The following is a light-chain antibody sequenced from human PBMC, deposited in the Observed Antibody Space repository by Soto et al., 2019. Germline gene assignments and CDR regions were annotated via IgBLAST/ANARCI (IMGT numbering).Light chain of an antibody. J-gene: IGLJ3*02. Sequence: QSVLTQPPSASGTPGQRVTISCSGSSSNIGSNTVNWYQQLPGTAPQLLIYSNNQRPSGVPDRFSGSKSGTSASLAISGLQSEDEADYYCAAWDDGMNGWVFGGGTQLTVL. CDR2: SNN. CDR3: AAWDDGMNGWV. V-gene: IGLV1-44*01. CDR1: SSNIGSNT.